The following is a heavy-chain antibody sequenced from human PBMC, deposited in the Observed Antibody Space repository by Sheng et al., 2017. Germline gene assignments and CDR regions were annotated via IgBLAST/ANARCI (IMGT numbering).Heavy chain of an antibody. V-gene: IGHV3-21*01. D-gene: IGHD3-22*01. CDR3: AREARDSSGYFPLGDY. CDR2: ISSSSSYI. Sequence: EVQLVESGGGLVKPGGSLRLSCAASGFTFSSYSMNWVRQAPGKGLEWVSSISSSSSYIYYADSVKGRFTISRDNAKNSLYLQMNSLRAEDTAVYYCAREARDSSGYFPLGDYWGQGTLVTVSS. J-gene: IGHJ4*02. CDR1: GFTFSSYS.